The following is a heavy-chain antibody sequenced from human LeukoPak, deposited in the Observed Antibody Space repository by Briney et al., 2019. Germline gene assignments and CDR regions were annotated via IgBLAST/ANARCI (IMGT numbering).Heavy chain of an antibody. D-gene: IGHD6-13*01. CDR3: ARGDSSSWMPHPRPYYYGMDV. V-gene: IGHV3-53*01. Sequence: GGPLRLSCAASGFTVSTNYMSWVRQAPGKGLEGVWIIYSGGSAYLADSLNGRFTISRDKAKNTLYLQMNSLRAEDTAVYYCARGDSSSWMPHPRPYYYGMDVWGQGTTVTVSS. CDR1: GFTVSTNY. J-gene: IGHJ6*02. CDR2: IYSGGSA.